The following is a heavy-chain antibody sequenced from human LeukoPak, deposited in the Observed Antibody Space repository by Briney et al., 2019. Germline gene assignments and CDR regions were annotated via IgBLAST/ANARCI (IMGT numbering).Heavy chain of an antibody. CDR3: ARDSRAYGSAFDI. D-gene: IGHD3-10*01. V-gene: IGHV4-28*03. CDR2: IYYSGST. Sequence: SETLSLTCAVSGYSISSSNWWGWIRQPPGKGLEWIGYIYYSGSTYYNPSLKSRVTMSVDRSKNQFSLKLSSVTAAGTAVYYCARDSRAYGSAFDIWGQGTMVTVSS. J-gene: IGHJ3*02. CDR1: GYSISSSNW.